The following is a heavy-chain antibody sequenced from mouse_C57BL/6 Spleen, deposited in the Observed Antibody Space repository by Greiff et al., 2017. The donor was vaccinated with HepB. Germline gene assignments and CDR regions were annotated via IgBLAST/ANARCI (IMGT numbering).Heavy chain of an antibody. Sequence: EVKLMESGGGLVKPGGSLKLSCAASGFTFSDYGMHWVRQAPEKGLEWVAYISSGSSTIYYADTVKGRFTISRDNAKNTLFLQMTSLRSEDTAMYYCARAMSYWYFDVWGTGTTVTVSS. CDR3: ARAMSYWYFDV. CDR2: ISSGSSTI. CDR1: GFTFSDYG. V-gene: IGHV5-17*01. J-gene: IGHJ1*03.